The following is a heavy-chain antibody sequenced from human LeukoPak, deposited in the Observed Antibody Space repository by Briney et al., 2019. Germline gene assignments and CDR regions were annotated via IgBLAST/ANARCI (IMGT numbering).Heavy chain of an antibody. D-gene: IGHD5-12*01. CDR2: ISAYNGNT. J-gene: IGHJ6*03. Sequence: ASVKVSCKASGYTFTSYGISWVRQAPGQGLEWMGWISAYNGNTNYAQKLQGRVTMTTDTSTSTAYMELRSLRSDDTAVYYCARAQVATIKYYYYYYMDVWGKGTTVTVSS. V-gene: IGHV1-18*01. CDR3: ARAQVATIKYYYYYYMDV. CDR1: GYTFTSYG.